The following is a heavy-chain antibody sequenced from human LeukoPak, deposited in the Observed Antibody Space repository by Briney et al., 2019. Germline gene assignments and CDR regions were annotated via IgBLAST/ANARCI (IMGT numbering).Heavy chain of an antibody. J-gene: IGHJ4*02. CDR3: ARLARPYDSSGHEGY. CDR2: IYYSGST. V-gene: IGHV4-39*01. CDR1: GGSISSSSYY. Sequence: PSETLSLTCTVSGGSISSSSYYWGWIRQPPGKGLEWIGSIYYSGSTYYNPSLKSRVTISVDTSKNQFSLKLSSVTAADTAVYYCARLARPYDSSGHEGYWGQGTLVTVSS. D-gene: IGHD3-22*01.